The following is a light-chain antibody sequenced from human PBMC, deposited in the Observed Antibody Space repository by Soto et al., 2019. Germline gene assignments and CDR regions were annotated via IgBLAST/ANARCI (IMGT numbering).Light chain of an antibody. Sequence: EIVLTQSPGTLSLSPGERATLSCRASQSVTSGYLDWYQQKPGQAPRLLIYAASNRATGIPDRFSGSGSGTDFTLTIRRLEADDFALYYCQQYGSSYIFGLGTKLEIK. CDR3: QQYGSSYI. J-gene: IGKJ2*01. V-gene: IGKV3-20*01. CDR2: AAS. CDR1: QSVTSGY.